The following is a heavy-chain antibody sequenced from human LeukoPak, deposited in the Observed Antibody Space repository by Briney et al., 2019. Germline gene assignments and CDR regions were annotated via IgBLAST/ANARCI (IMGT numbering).Heavy chain of an antibody. Sequence: ASVKVSCKASGGTFSSYAISWVRQAPGQGLEWMGGIIPIFGTANYAQKFQGRVTITADESTSTAYMELSSLRSEDTAVYYCARVMIVGASSGGFDYWGQGTLVTVSS. CDR1: GGTFSSYA. V-gene: IGHV1-69*13. D-gene: IGHD1-26*01. J-gene: IGHJ4*02. CDR3: ARVMIVGASSGGFDY. CDR2: IIPIFGTA.